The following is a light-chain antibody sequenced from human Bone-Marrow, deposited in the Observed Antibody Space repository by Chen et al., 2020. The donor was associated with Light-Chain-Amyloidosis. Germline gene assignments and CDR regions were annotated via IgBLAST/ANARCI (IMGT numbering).Light chain of an antibody. V-gene: IGLV3-21*02. CDR3: QVWDRSSDRPV. J-gene: IGLJ3*02. Sequence: SYVLTQPSSVSVATGQTATIACGGNNIGSTSVHWSQQTPGQAPLLVVYDDSDRPSGIPVRLSGSNSGNTATLTISRVEAGDEADYYCQVWDRSSDRPVFGGGTKLTVL. CDR2: DDS. CDR1: NIGSTS.